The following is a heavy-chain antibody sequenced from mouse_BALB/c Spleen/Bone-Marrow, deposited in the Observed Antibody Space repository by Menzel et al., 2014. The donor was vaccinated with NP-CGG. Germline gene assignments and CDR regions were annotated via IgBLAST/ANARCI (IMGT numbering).Heavy chain of an antibody. CDR3: ARWLLRHYAMDD. D-gene: IGHD1-2*01. J-gene: IGHJ4*01. V-gene: IGHV1-69*02. CDR1: GYTFTSYW. Sequence: VQLQQSGAELVKPGASVKLSCKASGYTFTSYWMHWVKQRPGQGLEWIGEIDPSDSYTNYNQKFKGKATLTVDKSSSTAYMQLSSLTSEDSAVYFCARWLLRHYAMDDWGQGTSVTVSS. CDR2: IDPSDSYT.